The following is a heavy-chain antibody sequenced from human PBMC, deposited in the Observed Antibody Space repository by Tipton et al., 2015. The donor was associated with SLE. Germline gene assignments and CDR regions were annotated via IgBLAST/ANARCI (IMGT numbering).Heavy chain of an antibody. Sequence: QSGAEVKKPGASVKVSCKASGYTFTGYYMHWVRQAPGQGLEWMGRINPNSGGANYAQKFQGRVTMTGDTSVSTAYMELTRLRSDDTAVYYCARVREFQLGWGSLGYWGQGTLVTVSS. V-gene: IGHV1-2*02. J-gene: IGHJ4*02. D-gene: IGHD2-2*01. CDR1: GYTFTGYY. CDR2: INPNSGGA. CDR3: ARVREFQLGWGSLGY.